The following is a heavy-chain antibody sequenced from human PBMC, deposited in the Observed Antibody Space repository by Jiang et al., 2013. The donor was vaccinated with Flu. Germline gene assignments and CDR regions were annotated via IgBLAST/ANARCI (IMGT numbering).Heavy chain of an antibody. CDR1: GDSVSSNSAA. J-gene: IGHJ4*02. CDR2: TYYRSKWYN. V-gene: IGHV6-1*01. Sequence: SQTLSLTCAISGDSVSSNSAAWNWIRQSPSRGLEWLGRTYYRSKWYNDYAVSVRSRLTINPDTSKNQFSLHLNSVTPEDTAVYYCTRDGTFIAAYDYWGQGTLVTVSS. CDR3: TRDGTFIAAYDY. D-gene: IGHD6-13*01.